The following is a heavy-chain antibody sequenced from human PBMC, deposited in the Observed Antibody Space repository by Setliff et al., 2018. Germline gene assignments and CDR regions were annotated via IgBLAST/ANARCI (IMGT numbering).Heavy chain of an antibody. CDR2: ISAYNGNT. Sequence: ASVKVSCKASGYTFTSYGISWVRQAPGQGLEWMGWISAYNGNTNYAQKFQGRVTMTADTSTSTAYMELRSLTSDDTAVYYCARRPRAVYGSGRRNWFLDYWGQGTLVTVSS. CDR1: GYTFTSYG. CDR3: ARRPRAVYGSGRRNWFLDY. J-gene: IGHJ4*02. V-gene: IGHV1-18*01. D-gene: IGHD3-10*01.